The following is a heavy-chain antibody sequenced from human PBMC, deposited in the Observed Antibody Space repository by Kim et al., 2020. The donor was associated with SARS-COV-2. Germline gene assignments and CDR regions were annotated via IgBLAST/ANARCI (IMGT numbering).Heavy chain of an antibody. J-gene: IGHJ6*02. V-gene: IGHV3-30*01. D-gene: IGHD2-21*02. Sequence: YGDSVKCRITISRDHSKKMLYLQMNILRPEDTAMYYCARRVTKYFDGVDVWGQGTPVTVSS. CDR3: ARRVTKYFDGVDV.